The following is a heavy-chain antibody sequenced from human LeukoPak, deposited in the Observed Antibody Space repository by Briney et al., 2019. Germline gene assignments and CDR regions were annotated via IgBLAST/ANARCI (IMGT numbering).Heavy chain of an antibody. D-gene: IGHD5-18*01. Sequence: GGSLRLSCAASGFTVSSNYMSWVRQAPGKGLEWVSVIYSGGSTYYADSVKGRFTISRDNSKNTLYLQMNSLRAEDTAVYYCAGTSTGRIQLWVKHYYYYYMDVWGKGTTVTISS. CDR3: AGTSTGRIQLWVKHYYYYYMDV. V-gene: IGHV3-53*01. CDR2: IYSGGST. J-gene: IGHJ6*03. CDR1: GFTVSSNY.